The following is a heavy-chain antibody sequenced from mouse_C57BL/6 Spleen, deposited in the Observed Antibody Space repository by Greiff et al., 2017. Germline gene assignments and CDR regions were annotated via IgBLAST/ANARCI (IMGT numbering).Heavy chain of an antibody. J-gene: IGHJ4*01. V-gene: IGHV5-17*01. Sequence: EVKLMESGGGLVKPGGSLKLSCAASGFTFSDYGMHWVRQAPEKGLEWVAYISSGSSTIYYADTVKGRFTIARDNAKNTLFLQMTSLRSEDTAMYYCARNDYDGSYYAMDYWGQGTSVTVSS. CDR2: ISSGSSTI. D-gene: IGHD2-4*01. CDR1: GFTFSDYG. CDR3: ARNDYDGSYYAMDY.